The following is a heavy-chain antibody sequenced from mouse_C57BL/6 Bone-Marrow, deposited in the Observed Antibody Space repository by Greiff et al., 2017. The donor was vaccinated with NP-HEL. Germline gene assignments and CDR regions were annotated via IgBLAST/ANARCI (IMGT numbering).Heavy chain of an antibody. D-gene: IGHD1-1*01. CDR1: GYTFTSYG. CDR2: IYPRSGNT. J-gene: IGHJ4*01. Sequence: VQLQQSGAELARPGASVKLSCKASGYTFTSYGISWVKQRTGQGLEWIGEIYPRSGNTYYNEKFKGKATLTADKSSSTAYMELRSLTSEDSAVYFCARRATVVAKDAMDYWGQGTSVTGSS. CDR3: ARRATVVAKDAMDY. V-gene: IGHV1-81*01.